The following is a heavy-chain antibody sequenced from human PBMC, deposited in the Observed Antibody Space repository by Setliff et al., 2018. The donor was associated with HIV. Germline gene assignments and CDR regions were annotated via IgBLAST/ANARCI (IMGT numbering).Heavy chain of an antibody. D-gene: IGHD3-22*01. J-gene: IGHJ4*02. CDR1: GFTFSSYG. Sequence: GGSLRLSCSASGFTFSSYGMHWVRQAPGKGLEWVAVIWYDGSEKHYADSVKGRFTISRDSSKNTLYLQMNSLRVEDTAEYYCARDRNYYDSSGYWGYWGQGTLVTVSS. CDR3: ARDRNYYDSSGYWGY. V-gene: IGHV3-33*08. CDR2: IWYDGSEK.